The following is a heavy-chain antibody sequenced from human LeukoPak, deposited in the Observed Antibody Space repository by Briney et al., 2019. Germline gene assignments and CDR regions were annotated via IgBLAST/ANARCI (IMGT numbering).Heavy chain of an antibody. Sequence: GGSLRLSCAASGFNVGNNYMSWVRQAPGKGLEWVSVIFAGGTTYYADSVKGRFTISRDNSRNTLYLHMNSLRGEDTAVYYCARKLITTKRTLDIWGQGTMVTVSS. J-gene: IGHJ3*02. CDR3: ARKLITTKRTLDI. D-gene: IGHD3-3*01. V-gene: IGHV3-66*01. CDR2: IFAGGTT. CDR1: GFNVGNNY.